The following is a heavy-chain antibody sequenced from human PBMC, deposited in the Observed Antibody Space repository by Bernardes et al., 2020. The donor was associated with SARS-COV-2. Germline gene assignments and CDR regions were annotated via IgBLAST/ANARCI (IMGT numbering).Heavy chain of an antibody. CDR1: GGSVSSGRSF. D-gene: IGHD2-2*01. CDR3: VRDFGDCSTSRCPLGP. V-gene: IGHV4-61*01. CDR2: TYYRGST. J-gene: IGHJ5*02. Sequence: SETLSLTCTVSGGSVSSGRSFWSWIRQPPGKGLEWIGYTYYRGSTNYNPSLRSRVTMSLDTSKNQFSLGLSSVTAADTAVYYCVRDFGDCSTSRCPLGPWGQGTLVTVSS.